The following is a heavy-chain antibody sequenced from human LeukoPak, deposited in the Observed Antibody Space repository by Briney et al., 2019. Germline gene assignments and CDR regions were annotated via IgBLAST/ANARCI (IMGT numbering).Heavy chain of an antibody. Sequence: ASVKVSCKASGYTFTSYYMHWVRQAPGQGLEWMGIINPSAGSTSYAQKFQGRVTLTRDTSTSTVYMELSSLRSEDTAVYYCARDPKHPSGYHGGYFDYWGQGTLVTVSS. CDR2: INPSAGST. D-gene: IGHD3-22*01. J-gene: IGHJ4*02. V-gene: IGHV1-46*01. CDR3: ARDPKHPSGYHGGYFDY. CDR1: GYTFTSYY.